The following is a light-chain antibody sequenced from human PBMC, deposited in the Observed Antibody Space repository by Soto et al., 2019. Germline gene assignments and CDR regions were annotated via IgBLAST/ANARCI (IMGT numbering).Light chain of an antibody. Sequence: QSALTQPASVSGSPGQSITISCTGTSSDVGGYNHVSWYQHSPGKAPKLILFAVSDRPSGVSHRFSGSKSGNTASLTISGLLAEDEADYYRCSYTSLSTVVFGGGTKLTVL. CDR3: CSYTSLSTVV. V-gene: IGLV2-14*01. J-gene: IGLJ2*01. CDR2: AVS. CDR1: SSDVGGYNH.